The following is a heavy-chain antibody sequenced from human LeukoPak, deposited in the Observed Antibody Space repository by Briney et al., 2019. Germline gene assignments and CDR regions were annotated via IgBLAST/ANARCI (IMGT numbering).Heavy chain of an antibody. V-gene: IGHV3-11*04. J-gene: IGHJ4*02. CDR3: ARDPTYYYDSSGYYPFDY. D-gene: IGHD3-22*01. CDR1: GFTFSDYY. Sequence: GGSLRLSCAASGFTFSDYYMSWIRQAPGKGLEWVSYISSSGSTIYYADSVKGRFTISRDNSKNTLYLQMNSLRAEDTAVYYCARDPTYYYDSSGYYPFDYWGQGTLVTVSS. CDR2: ISSSGSTI.